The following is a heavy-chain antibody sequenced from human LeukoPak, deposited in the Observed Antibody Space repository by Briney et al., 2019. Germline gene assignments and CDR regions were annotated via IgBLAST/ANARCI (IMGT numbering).Heavy chain of an antibody. CDR2: IYTSEST. CDR3: ASHGKQYYYYYMDV. D-gene: IGHD4-23*01. V-gene: IGHV4-4*07. J-gene: IGHJ6*03. CDR1: AGSISSYY. Sequence: SQTLSLTCTVSAGSISSYYWSCVRQPDGKGLEWIGRIYTSESTHYNPSLKSRVTISVDKSKNQFSLKLSSVTAADTAVYYCASHGKQYYYYYMDVWGKGTTVTVSS.